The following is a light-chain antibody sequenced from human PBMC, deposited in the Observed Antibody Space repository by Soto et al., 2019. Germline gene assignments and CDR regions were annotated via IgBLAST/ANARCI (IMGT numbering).Light chain of an antibody. J-gene: IGLJ2*01. CDR3: SSYTIYSTLLL. CDR2: EVT. V-gene: IGLV2-14*01. Sequence: QSVLTQPASVSGSPGQSITISCTGTSSDIGGYKYVSWYQQHPGKAPKLIIYEVTNRPSGVSDRFSGSKSGNTASLTISGLQAEDEAEYYCSSYTIYSTLLLFGGGTKLTVL. CDR1: SSDIGGYKY.